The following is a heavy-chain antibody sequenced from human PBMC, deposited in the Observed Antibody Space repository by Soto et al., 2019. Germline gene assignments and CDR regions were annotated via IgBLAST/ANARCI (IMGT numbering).Heavy chain of an antibody. J-gene: IGHJ4*02. CDR3: ARDPQGYCSGGRCYHFDY. Sequence: QVQLVQSGAEVKKPGASVRVSCKASGYTLTSYSMHWVRQAPGQGLEWMGIINPSGDNIRYAQNFQGRVTMTRDTSTSTVYLELSSLRSEDTASYYCARDPQGYCSGGRCYHFDYWGQGTLVTVSS. D-gene: IGHD2-15*01. CDR1: GYTLTSYS. CDR2: INPSGDNI. V-gene: IGHV1-46*01.